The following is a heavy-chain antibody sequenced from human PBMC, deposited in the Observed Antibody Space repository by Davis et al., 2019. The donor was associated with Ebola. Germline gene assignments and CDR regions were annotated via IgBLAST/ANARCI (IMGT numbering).Heavy chain of an antibody. D-gene: IGHD3-22*01. CDR1: GFTVSSNY. CDR3: ARGRVGRHDSSGYYLLNSCFDY. CDR2: IYSGGST. J-gene: IGHJ4*02. Sequence: LKISCAASGFTVSSNYMSWVRQAPGKGLEWVSVIYSGGSTYYADSVKGRFTISRDNSKNTLYLQMNSLRAEDTAVYYCARGRVGRHDSSGYYLLNSCFDYWGQGTLVTVSS. V-gene: IGHV3-66*01.